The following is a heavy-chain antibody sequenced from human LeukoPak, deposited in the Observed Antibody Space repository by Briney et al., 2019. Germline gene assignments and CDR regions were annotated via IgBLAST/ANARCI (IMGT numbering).Heavy chain of an antibody. J-gene: IGHJ4*02. CDR3: AKDIFGDSGYSSTDY. CDR1: GFTFDDYA. D-gene: IGHD5-12*01. CDR2: ISGDGGST. V-gene: IGHV3-43*02. Sequence: GGSLRLSCAASGFTFDDYAVHWVRQAPGKGLEWVSLISGDGGSTYYADSVKGRFTISRDNSKNSLYLQMNSLRTEDTALYYCAKDIFGDSGYSSTDYWGQGTLVTVSS.